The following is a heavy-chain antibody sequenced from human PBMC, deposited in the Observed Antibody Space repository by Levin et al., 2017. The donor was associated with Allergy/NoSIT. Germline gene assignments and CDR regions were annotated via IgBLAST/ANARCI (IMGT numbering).Heavy chain of an antibody. CDR2: IRTMTYGGTT. D-gene: IGHD3-22*01. V-gene: IGHV3-49*03. Sequence: GGSLRLSCTTSGFTFGDYPMSWFRQTPGKGLELVRYIRTMTYGGTTEYAASVRGRFTISRDESESVAYLQMNSLKTEDTAVYYCARAVRIVGDAFDLWGQGTMVTVSS. CDR3: ARAVRIVGDAFDL. J-gene: IGHJ3*01. CDR1: GFTFGDYP.